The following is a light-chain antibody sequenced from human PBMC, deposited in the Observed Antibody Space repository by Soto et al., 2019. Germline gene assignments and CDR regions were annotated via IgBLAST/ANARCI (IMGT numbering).Light chain of an antibody. CDR1: ETVPSSY. Sequence: EIVLTQSPDTLSLSAGERATLSCRASETVPSSYLAWFQQRPSQAPRLLIYGASNRATGVPDRFSGSGSGADFSLTINGLEPEDFAVYICQQYGNSPLTFGGGTRLRSN. J-gene: IGKJ4*01. CDR3: QQYGNSPLT. V-gene: IGKV3-20*01. CDR2: GAS.